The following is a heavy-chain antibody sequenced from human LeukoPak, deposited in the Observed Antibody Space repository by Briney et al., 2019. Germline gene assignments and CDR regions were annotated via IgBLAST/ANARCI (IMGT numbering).Heavy chain of an antibody. V-gene: IGHV4-59*01. CDR3: ASSDRVVSPFDY. CDR2: IYYSGST. D-gene: IGHD3-3*01. Sequence: SEXLSLTCTVSGGSISSYYWSWLRQPPGKGLEWIGYIYYSGSTNYNPSLKSRVTISVDTSKNQFSLKLSSVTAADTAVYYCASSDRVVSPFDYWGQGTLVTVSS. J-gene: IGHJ4*02. CDR1: GGSISSYY.